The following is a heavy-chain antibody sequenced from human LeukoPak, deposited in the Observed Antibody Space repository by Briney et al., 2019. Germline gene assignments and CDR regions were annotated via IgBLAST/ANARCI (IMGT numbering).Heavy chain of an antibody. CDR3: ARVQVVVTALDAFDI. CDR2: IKQDGSEK. V-gene: IGHV3-7*01. J-gene: IGHJ3*02. D-gene: IGHD2-21*02. CDR1: GFTFSSYW. Sequence: GGSLRLSCAASGFTFSSYWMSWVRQAPGKGLEWVANIKQDGSEKYYVDSVKGRFTISGDNAKNSLYLQMNSLRAEDTAVYYCARVQVVVTALDAFDIWGQGTMVTVSS.